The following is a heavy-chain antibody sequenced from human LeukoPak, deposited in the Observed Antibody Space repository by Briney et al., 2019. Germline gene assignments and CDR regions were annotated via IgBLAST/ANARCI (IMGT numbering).Heavy chain of an antibody. D-gene: IGHD3-22*01. CDR1: GGSISSYY. Sequence: PSETLSLTCTVSGGSISSYYWNWIRQPPGKGLEWIGYIYYSGSTNYNPSLKSRVTISVYTSKNQFSLKLSSVTAADTAVYYCARGADSSGYYSIFYFDYWGQGTLVTVSS. CDR2: IYYSGST. CDR3: ARGADSSGYYSIFYFDY. J-gene: IGHJ4*02. V-gene: IGHV4-59*01.